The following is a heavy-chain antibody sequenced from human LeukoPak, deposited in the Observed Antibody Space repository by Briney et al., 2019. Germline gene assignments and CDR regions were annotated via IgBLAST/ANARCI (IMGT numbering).Heavy chain of an antibody. J-gene: IGHJ6*03. CDR2: INHSGST. V-gene: IGHV4-34*01. D-gene: IGHD2-15*01. CDR3: ARGDIVVVVAANYYYYYMDV. CDR1: GGSFSDYY. Sequence: SETLSLTCAVYGGSFSDYYWSWIRQPPGKGLEWIAEINHSGSTNYNPSLKSRVTISVDTSKNQFSLKLSSVTAADTAVYYCARGDIVVVVAANYYYYYMDVWGKGTTVTVSS.